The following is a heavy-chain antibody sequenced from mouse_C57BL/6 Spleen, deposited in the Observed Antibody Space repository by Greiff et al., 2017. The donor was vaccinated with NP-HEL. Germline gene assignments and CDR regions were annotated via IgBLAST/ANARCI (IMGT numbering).Heavy chain of an antibody. CDR3: ASYYSNSNYAMAY. CDR1: GYSFTDYN. D-gene: IGHD2-5*01. J-gene: IGHJ4*01. V-gene: IGHV1-39*01. CDR2: FNPNYGTT. Sequence: VQLQQSGPELVKPGASVKISCKASGYSFTDYNMNWVKQSNGKSLEWIGVFNPNYGTTSYNQKFKGKATLTVDQSSSTAYMQLNSLTSEDSAVYYCASYYSNSNYAMAYWGQGTSVTVSS.